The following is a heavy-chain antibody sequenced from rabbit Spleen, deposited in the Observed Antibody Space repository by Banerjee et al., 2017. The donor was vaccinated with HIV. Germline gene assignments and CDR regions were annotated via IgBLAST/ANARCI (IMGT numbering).Heavy chain of an antibody. CDR2: INAATGKG. CDR1: GVSFSGNSY. V-gene: IGHV1S45*01. CDR3: ARDLVGVIGWNFIL. Sequence: QEQLEESGGDLVKPGASLTLTCIASGVSFSGNSYMCWVRQAPGKGLEWIACINAATGKGVYASWAKGRFVISKTSSTTVTLQMTSLTIADTATYFCARDLVGVIGWNFILWGPGTLVTVS. J-gene: IGHJ4*01. D-gene: IGHD1-1*01.